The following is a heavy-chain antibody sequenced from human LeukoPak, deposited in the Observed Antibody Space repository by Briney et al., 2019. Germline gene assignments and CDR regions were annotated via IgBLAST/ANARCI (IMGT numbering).Heavy chain of an antibody. CDR3: ARVYGRRSSWYYLDY. CDR1: GFTFSDYS. Sequence: QPGRSLRLSCAASGFTFSDYSMNWVRQAPGKGLEWVSYISSSSTIYYADSVKGRFTISRDNAKNSLYLQMYSLRAEDTAVYYCARVYGRRSSWYYLDYWGQGTLVTVSS. J-gene: IGHJ4*02. D-gene: IGHD6-13*01. V-gene: IGHV3-48*01. CDR2: ISSSSTI.